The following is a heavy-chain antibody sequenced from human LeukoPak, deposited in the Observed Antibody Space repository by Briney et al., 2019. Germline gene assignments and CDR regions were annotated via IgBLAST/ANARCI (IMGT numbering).Heavy chain of an antibody. Sequence: GGSLRLSCAASGFTFSSYAMTWVRQAPGKGLEWVSAIGSGGSAYYADSVKGRFTISRDNSKNTLYLHMNSLRAEDTAVYYCARDRGALTMIVPSDYWGQGTLVTVSS. CDR1: GFTFSSYA. J-gene: IGHJ4*02. V-gene: IGHV3-23*01. D-gene: IGHD3-22*01. CDR2: IGSGGSA. CDR3: ARDRGALTMIVPSDY.